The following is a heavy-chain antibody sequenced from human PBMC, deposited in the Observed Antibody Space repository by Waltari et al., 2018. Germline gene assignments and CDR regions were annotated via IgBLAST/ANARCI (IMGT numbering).Heavy chain of an antibody. D-gene: IGHD1-26*01. CDR2: IRGDGGET. CDR3: ARGWLEGARELVGFHM. Sequence: EVQLVESGGGLVPPGGSLRLSCPASGFTSRSYWMHWVRRAPGAGLVWVARIRGDGGETNYADSVSGRFTISRDNAQNTIYLQMNSLRDEDTALYYCARGWLEGARELVGFHMWGQGTMVIVSS. J-gene: IGHJ3*02. CDR1: GFTSRSYW. V-gene: IGHV3-74*01.